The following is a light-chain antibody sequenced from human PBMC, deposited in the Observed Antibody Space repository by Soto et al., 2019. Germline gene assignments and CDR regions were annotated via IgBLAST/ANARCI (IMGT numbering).Light chain of an antibody. CDR1: QSILYSSNNKNY. CDR2: WAP. CDR3: QQYYSAPPYT. V-gene: IGKV4-1*01. Sequence: DIVMTQSPDSLAVSLGERATINCKSSQSILYSSNNKNYLAWYQQKPGQPPKLLIYWAPTRESGVPDRFSGSGSGTDFTLTISSLQAEDVAVYYCQQYYSAPPYTFGQGTQLEIK. J-gene: IGKJ2*01.